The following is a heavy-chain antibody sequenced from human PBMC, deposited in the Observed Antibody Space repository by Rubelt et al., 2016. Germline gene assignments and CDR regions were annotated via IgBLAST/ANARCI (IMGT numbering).Heavy chain of an antibody. V-gene: IGHV4-59*08. J-gene: IGHJ4*02. Sequence: QVQLQESGPGLVKPSETLSLTCTVSGGSVTYYYWSWVRQPPGKGLEWIGNVYSTGSPQYNPSFTGRVPISEDTSKNQVSLRLTSVTAADSAVYYCARQSTVVFKMDCWGQGALVTVSS. CDR1: GGSVTYYY. CDR3: ARQSTVVFKMDC. CDR2: VYSTGSP. D-gene: IGHD4-23*01.